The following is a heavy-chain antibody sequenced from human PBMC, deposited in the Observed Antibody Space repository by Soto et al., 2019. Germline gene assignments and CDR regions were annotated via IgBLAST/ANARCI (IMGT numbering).Heavy chain of an antibody. CDR1: GGSISSSSYY. D-gene: IGHD2-15*01. CDR3: ARLTILGGSWYFDY. V-gene: IGHV4-39*01. CDR2: IYYSGST. J-gene: IGHJ4*02. Sequence: SETLSLTCTVSGGSISSSSYYWGWIRQPPGKGLEWIGSIYYSGSTYYNPSLKSRVTISVDTSKNQFSLKLSSVTAADTAVYYCARLTILGGSWYFDYWGQGTLVTVSS.